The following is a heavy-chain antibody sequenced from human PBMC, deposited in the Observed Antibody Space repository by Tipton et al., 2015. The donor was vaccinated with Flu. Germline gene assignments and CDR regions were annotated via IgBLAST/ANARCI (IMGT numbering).Heavy chain of an antibody. J-gene: IGHJ4*02. V-gene: IGHV4-34*01. CDR3: ARRAPKALFLVVVVAATGTFDY. CDR1: GGSFSGYY. D-gene: IGHD2-15*01. Sequence: GLVKPSETLSLTCAVYGGSFSGYYWSWIRQPPGKGLEWIGEINHSGSTNYNPSLKSRVTISVDTSKNQFSLKLSSVTAADTAVYYCARRAPKALFLVVVVAATGTFDYWGQGTLVTVSS. CDR2: INHSGST.